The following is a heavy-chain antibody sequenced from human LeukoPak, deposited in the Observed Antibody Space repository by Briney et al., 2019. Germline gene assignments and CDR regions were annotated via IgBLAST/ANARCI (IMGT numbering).Heavy chain of an antibody. Sequence: SSQTLSLTCSVSGGPISSAGYYWSWIRQHPGKGLEWIGYIYYSGTTYYNPSLKSRLTISVDTSNNQFSLKLSSVTAADTAVYYCAREKWETVFAFDIWGQGTVVTVSS. J-gene: IGHJ3*02. V-gene: IGHV4-31*03. CDR3: AREKWETVFAFDI. D-gene: IGHD1-26*01. CDR1: GGPISSAGYY. CDR2: IYYSGTT.